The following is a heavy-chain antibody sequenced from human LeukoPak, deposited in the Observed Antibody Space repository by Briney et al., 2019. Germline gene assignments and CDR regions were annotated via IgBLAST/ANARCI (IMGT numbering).Heavy chain of an antibody. CDR1: GDSISNGVKY. Sequence: SETLSLTCTVSGDSISNGVKYWSWIRQHPGRGLEWIGYIYHSGRSYYNPSLKSRITMSVDTSKNQFSLNPSSVTAADTAVYYCARDQVECTGGTCQSRVGFDFWGQGTLVTVSS. J-gene: IGHJ4*02. V-gene: IGHV4-31*03. CDR3: ARDQVECTGGTCQSRVGFDF. CDR2: IYHSGRS. D-gene: IGHD2-8*02.